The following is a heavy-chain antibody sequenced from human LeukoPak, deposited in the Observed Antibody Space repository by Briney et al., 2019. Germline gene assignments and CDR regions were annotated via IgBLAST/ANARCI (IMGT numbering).Heavy chain of an antibody. J-gene: IGHJ4*02. V-gene: IGHV4-39*02. CDR1: GGSISSSSYY. D-gene: IGHD3-22*01. Sequence: PSETLSLTCTVSGGSISSSSYYWGWIRQPPGKGLEWIGSIYYSGSTYYNPSLKSRVTISVDTSKNQFSLKLSSVTAADTAVYYCAREEREYYDSSADLGYWGQGTLVTVSS. CDR2: IYYSGST. CDR3: AREEREYYDSSADLGY.